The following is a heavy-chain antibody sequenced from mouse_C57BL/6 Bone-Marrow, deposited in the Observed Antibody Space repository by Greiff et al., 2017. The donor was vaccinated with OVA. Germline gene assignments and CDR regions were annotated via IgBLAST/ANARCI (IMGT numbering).Heavy chain of an antibody. V-gene: IGHV7-1*01. Sequence: EVQRVESGGGLVQSGRSLRLSCATSGFTFSDFYMEWVRQAPGKGLEWIAASRNKANDYTTEYSASVKGRFIVSRDTSQSILYLQMNALRAEDTAIYYCARDGYDGGRFAYWGQGTLVTVSA. CDR1: GFTFSDFY. CDR2: SRNKANDYTT. D-gene: IGHD2-12*01. CDR3: ARDGYDGGRFAY. J-gene: IGHJ3*01.